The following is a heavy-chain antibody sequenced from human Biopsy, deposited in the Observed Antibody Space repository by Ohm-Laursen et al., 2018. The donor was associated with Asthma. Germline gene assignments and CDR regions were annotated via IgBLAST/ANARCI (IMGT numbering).Heavy chain of an antibody. CDR3: AREGVAGTHIED. CDR1: GFTFSSNA. Sequence: SLRLSCAASGFTFSSNAMHWVRQAPGKGLEWVAVISYDGSSIYYADSVKGRFTISRDNSKNTLSLQMNSLTAEDAAVYYCAREGVAGTHIEDWGQGTLVTVSS. CDR2: ISYDGSSI. J-gene: IGHJ4*02. V-gene: IGHV3-30-3*01. D-gene: IGHD6-19*01.